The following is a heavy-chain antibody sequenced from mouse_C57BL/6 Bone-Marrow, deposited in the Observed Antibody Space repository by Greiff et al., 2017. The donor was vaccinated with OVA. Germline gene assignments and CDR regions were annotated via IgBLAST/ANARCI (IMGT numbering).Heavy chain of an antibody. Sequence: EVQLQQSGPELVKPGDSVKISCKASGYSFTGYFMNWVMQSHGKSLEWIGRINPYNGDTFYNQKFKGKATLTVDKSSSTAHMELRSLTSEDSAVYYCARSGYYGSIYAMDYWGQGTSVTVSS. CDR1: GYSFTGYF. V-gene: IGHV1-20*01. D-gene: IGHD1-1*01. CDR2: INPYNGDT. CDR3: ARSGYYGSIYAMDY. J-gene: IGHJ4*01.